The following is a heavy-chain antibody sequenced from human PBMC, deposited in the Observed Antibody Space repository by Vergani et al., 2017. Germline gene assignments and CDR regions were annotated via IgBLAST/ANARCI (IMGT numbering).Heavy chain of an antibody. D-gene: IGHD3-22*01. Sequence: QVQLVQSGAEVKKPGSSVKVSCKASGGTFSSYAISWVRQAPGQGLEWMGGIIPIFGTANYAQKFQGRVTITADESTSTAYMELSSLRSEDTAVYYCAVDANDSSGYVICDAFDIWGRGTMVAVSS. CDR3: AVDANDSSGYVICDAFDI. V-gene: IGHV1-69*01. CDR1: GGTFSSYA. J-gene: IGHJ3*02. CDR2: IIPIFGTA.